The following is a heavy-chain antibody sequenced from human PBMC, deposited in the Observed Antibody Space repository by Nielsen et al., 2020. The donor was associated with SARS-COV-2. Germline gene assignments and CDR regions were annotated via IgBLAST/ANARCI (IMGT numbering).Heavy chain of an antibody. CDR2: MSYDGTIE. D-gene: IGHD3-9*01. J-gene: IGHJ6*02. V-gene: IGHV3-30*03. Sequence: GGSLRLSCAASGFTFNSYVMHWVRQAPGKGLEWVAVMSYDGTIEYYAESVKGRFTISRDTSQKTLYLQLNSLKTEDTALYYCAREGRTKFFDSASYYFGVDVWGQGTTVNVPS. CDR3: AREGRTKFFDSASYYFGVDV. CDR1: GFTFNSYV.